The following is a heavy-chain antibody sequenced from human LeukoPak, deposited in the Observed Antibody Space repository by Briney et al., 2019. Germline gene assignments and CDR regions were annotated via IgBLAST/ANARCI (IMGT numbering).Heavy chain of an antibody. CDR1: GFTFSSYG. V-gene: IGHV3-33*01. J-gene: IGHJ6*02. Sequence: GGSLRLSCAASGFTFSSYGMHWVRQAPGKGLEWVAVIWYDGSNKYYADSVKGRFTISRDNSKNTLYLQMNSLRAEDKAVSYCARAAYYYDSSGWGASYYGMDVWGQGTTVTVSS. CDR3: ARAAYYYDSSGWGASYYGMDV. CDR2: IWYDGSNK. D-gene: IGHD3-22*01.